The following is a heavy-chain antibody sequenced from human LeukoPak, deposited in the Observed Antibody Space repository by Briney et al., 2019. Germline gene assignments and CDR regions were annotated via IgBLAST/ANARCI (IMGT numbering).Heavy chain of an antibody. CDR2: IYWDDDK. D-gene: IGHD6-13*01. CDR3: AHLYYSSSWYPYFDY. J-gene: IGHJ4*02. CDR1: GFSLSSSAVG. Sequence: SGPTLVKPTQTLTLTCTFSGFSLSSSAVGVGWIRQPPGKALEWLALIYWDDDKRYSPPLKSRLTITKDTSKNQVVLTMTNMDPVDTATYYCAHLYYSSSWYPYFDYWGQGTLVTVSS. V-gene: IGHV2-5*02.